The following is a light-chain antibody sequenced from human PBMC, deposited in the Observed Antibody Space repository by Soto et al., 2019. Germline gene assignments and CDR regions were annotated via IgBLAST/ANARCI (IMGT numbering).Light chain of an antibody. V-gene: IGKV3-11*01. CDR2: DAS. CDR1: QSVSRY. Sequence: EIVLTQSPATLSLSPGERATLSCRASQSVSRYLAWYQQKPGQAPRLLIYDASNRATGIPARFSGSWSGTDFTLTISSLKPEDFAVYYCQHRSDWPSTFGGGTKVQIK. CDR3: QHRSDWPST. J-gene: IGKJ4*01.